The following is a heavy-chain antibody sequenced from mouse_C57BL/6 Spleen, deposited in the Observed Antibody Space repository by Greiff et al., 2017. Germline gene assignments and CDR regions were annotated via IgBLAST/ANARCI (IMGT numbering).Heavy chain of an antibody. Sequence: VQLQQSGAELVRPGASVKLSCKASGYTFTDYYINWVKQRPGQGLEWIARIYPGSGNTYYNEKFKGKATLTAEKSSSTAYMQLSSLTSEDSAVYFCARLLYYDYYAMDYWGQGTSVTVSS. J-gene: IGHJ4*01. D-gene: IGHD2-1*01. CDR3: ARLLYYDYYAMDY. CDR2: IYPGSGNT. CDR1: GYTFTDYY. V-gene: IGHV1-76*01.